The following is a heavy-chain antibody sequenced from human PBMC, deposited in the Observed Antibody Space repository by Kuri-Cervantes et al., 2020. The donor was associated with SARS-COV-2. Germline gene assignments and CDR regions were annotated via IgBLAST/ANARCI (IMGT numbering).Heavy chain of an antibody. V-gene: IGHV3-48*01. CDR2: ISSSSSTI. CDR1: GFTFSSYS. Sequence: GGSLRLSCAASGFTFSSYSMNWVRQAPGKGLEWVSYISSSSSTIYYADSVKGRFTISRDNAKNSLYLQMNSLRAEDTAVYYCAKGDYCSSTSCYSYCYYYGMDVWGQGTTVTVSS. J-gene: IGHJ6*02. D-gene: IGHD2-2*01. CDR3: AKGDYCSSTSCYSYCYYYGMDV.